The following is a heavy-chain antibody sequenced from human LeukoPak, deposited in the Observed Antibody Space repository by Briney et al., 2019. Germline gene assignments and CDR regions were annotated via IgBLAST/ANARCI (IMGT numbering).Heavy chain of an antibody. V-gene: IGHV1-18*01. Sequence: ASVKVSCKASDDTFTSYGISWVRQAPGQGLEWMGWISAYNGNTNYAQKLQGRVTMTTDTSTSTAYMELRSLRSDDTAVYYCARDLTVYCDSSGYQLDAFDIWGQGTMVTVSS. CDR2: ISAYNGNT. CDR1: DDTFTSYG. J-gene: IGHJ3*02. CDR3: ARDLTVYCDSSGYQLDAFDI. D-gene: IGHD3-22*01.